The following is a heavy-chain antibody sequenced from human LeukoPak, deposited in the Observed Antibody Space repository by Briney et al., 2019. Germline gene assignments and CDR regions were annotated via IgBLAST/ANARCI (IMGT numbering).Heavy chain of an antibody. V-gene: IGHV4-4*02. J-gene: IGHJ5*02. CDR2: IYYSGST. Sequence: SGTLSLTCDVSGGSLNTINWWNWVRQPPGKGLEWIGGIYYSGSTYYNPSLKSRVTISVDTSKNQFSLKLSSVTAADTAVYYCARALSKNYYDSSGWRDNWFDPWGQGTLVTVSS. CDR3: ARALSKNYYDSSGWRDNWFDP. CDR1: GGSLNTINW. D-gene: IGHD3-22*01.